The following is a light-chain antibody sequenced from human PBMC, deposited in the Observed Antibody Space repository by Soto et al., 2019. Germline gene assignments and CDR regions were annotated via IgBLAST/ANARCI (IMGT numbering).Light chain of an antibody. J-gene: IGLJ2*01. V-gene: IGLV1-51*01. CDR1: SSNIGNNY. Sequence: QSVLTQPPSVSAAPGQKVTISCSGSSSNIGNNYVSWYQQLPGTAPKLLIYDNNKRPSGIPDRFSGSKSGTSDTLGITGLQTGDEADYYCGAWDDSLSAVFVGGTKLTVL. CDR3: GAWDDSLSAV. CDR2: DNN.